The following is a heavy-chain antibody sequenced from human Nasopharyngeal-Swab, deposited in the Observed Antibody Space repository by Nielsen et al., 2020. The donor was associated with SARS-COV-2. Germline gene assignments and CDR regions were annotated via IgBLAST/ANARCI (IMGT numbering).Heavy chain of an antibody. D-gene: IGHD5-18*01. CDR1: GFTFSSYW. J-gene: IGHJ6*02. Sequence: GESLKISCAASGFTFSSYWMNWVRQAPGKGLEWVSYISSSSSTIYYADSVEGRFTISRDNAKNSLYLQMNSLRDEDTAVYYCARRDTGGMDVWGQGTTVTVSS. CDR3: ARRDTGGMDV. V-gene: IGHV3-48*02. CDR2: ISSSSSTI.